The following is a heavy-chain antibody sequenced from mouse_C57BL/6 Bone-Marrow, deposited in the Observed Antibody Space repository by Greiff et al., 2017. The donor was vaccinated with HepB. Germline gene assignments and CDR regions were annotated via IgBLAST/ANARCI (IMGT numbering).Heavy chain of an antibody. CDR2: ISAGGSYT. J-gene: IGHJ2*01. D-gene: IGHD2-4*01. CDR1: GFTFSSYA. V-gene: IGHV5-4*03. Sequence: EVKLVESGGGLVKPGGSLKLSCAASGFTFSSYAMSWVRQTPEKRLEWVATISAGGSYTYYPDNVKGRCTISRDNATNNLYLQMSHLKSEDTAMYYCARVIYYDYDGDYFDYWGQGTTLTVSS. CDR3: ARVIYYDYDGDYFDY.